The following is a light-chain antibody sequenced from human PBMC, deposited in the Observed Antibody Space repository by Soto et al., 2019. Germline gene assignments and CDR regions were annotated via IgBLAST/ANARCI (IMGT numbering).Light chain of an antibody. CDR2: EVS. V-gene: IGLV2-8*01. Sequence: QSALTQPPSASGSTGQSVTISCTGTSSDVGGYNYVSWYQQHPGKAPKLMIYEVSKRPSGVPDRFSGSKSGNTASLTVSGLQAEDEDDSSGNSYAGSNTLYVFGRGTKLTVL. J-gene: IGLJ1*01. CDR1: SSDVGGYNY. CDR3: NSYAGSNTLYV.